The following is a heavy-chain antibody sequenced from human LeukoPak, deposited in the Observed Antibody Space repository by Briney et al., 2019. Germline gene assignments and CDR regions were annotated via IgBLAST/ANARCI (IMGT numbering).Heavy chain of an antibody. CDR2: IRYDGSNK. J-gene: IGHJ6*03. CDR1: GFTFSSYG. CDR3: AKEGIAAAGTARPYYYYYYMDV. V-gene: IGHV3-30*02. D-gene: IGHD6-13*01. Sequence: AGGSLRLSCAASGFTFSSYGMSWVRQAPGKGLEWVAFIRYDGSNKYYADSVKGRFTISRDNSKNTLYLQMNSLRAEDTAVYYCAKEGIAAAGTARPYYYYYYMDVWGKGTTVTIFS.